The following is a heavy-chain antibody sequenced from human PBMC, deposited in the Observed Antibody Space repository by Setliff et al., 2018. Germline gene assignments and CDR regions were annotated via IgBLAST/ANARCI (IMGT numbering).Heavy chain of an antibody. CDR1: GGTFSSYG. J-gene: IGHJ4*02. Sequence: ASVKVSCKASGGTFSSYGVSWVRQAPEQGLEWMGGINPIFGTANYAQKFQGRLTVTTDESTNTAYMELSSLSSEDTAVYYCARAAREVVVPPSQKRNDYWGQGTLVTVSS. V-gene: IGHV1-69*05. CDR3: ARAAREVVVPPSQKRNDY. CDR2: INPIFGTA. D-gene: IGHD2-2*01.